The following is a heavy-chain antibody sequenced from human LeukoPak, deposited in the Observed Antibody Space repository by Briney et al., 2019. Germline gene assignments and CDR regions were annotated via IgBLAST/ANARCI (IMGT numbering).Heavy chain of an antibody. CDR2: ISGSGGST. J-gene: IGHJ4*02. D-gene: IGHD3-10*01. CDR3: AKDQGYYYGSGSYKDY. V-gene: IGHV3-23*01. CDR1: GFTFSSYA. Sequence: QSGGSLRLSCAASGFTFSSYAMSWVRQAPGEGLEWVSAISGSGGSTYYADSVKGRFTISRDNSKNTLYLQMNSLRAEDTAVYYCAKDQGYYYGSGSYKDYWGQGTLVTVSS.